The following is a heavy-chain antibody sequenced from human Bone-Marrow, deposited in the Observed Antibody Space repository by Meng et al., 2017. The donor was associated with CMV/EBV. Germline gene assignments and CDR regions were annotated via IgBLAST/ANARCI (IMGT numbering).Heavy chain of an antibody. D-gene: IGHD1-26*01. Sequence: ASVKVSCKASGYTFTGYYMHWVRQAPGQGLEWMGWINPNSGGTNYAQKFQGRVTMTRDTSISTAYMELSRLRSDDTAVYYCARDSPWWEPYYFDYWGQGTLVTVSS. CDR2: INPNSGGT. J-gene: IGHJ4*02. CDR3: ARDSPWWEPYYFDY. V-gene: IGHV1-2*02. CDR1: GYTFTGYY.